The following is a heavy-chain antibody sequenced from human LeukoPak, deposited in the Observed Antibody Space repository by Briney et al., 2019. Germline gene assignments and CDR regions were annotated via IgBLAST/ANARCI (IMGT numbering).Heavy chain of an antibody. CDR2: IYTSGST. CDR3: ARHDYYSYSYMDV. Sequence: SETLSLTCTVSGGSISSYYWSWIRQPPGKGLEWIGYIYTSGSTNYNPSLKSRVTISVDTSKNQFSLKLSPVAAADTAVYYCARHDYYSYSYMDVWGKGTTVTVSS. J-gene: IGHJ6*03. V-gene: IGHV4-4*09. CDR1: GGSISSYY.